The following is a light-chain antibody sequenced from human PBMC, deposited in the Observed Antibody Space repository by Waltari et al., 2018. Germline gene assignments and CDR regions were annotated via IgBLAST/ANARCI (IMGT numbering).Light chain of an antibody. CDR3: QQSYSTPYT. CDR2: ATS. CDR1: QSISSY. Sequence: IQMTQSPSSLSASVGDRVTITCRASQSISSYLNWYQQKPGKAPKVLIYATSSLQSGVPSRFSGSGSGTDLTLTISSLQPEDFATYYCQQSYSTPYTFGQGTKLEIK. V-gene: IGKV1-39*01. J-gene: IGKJ2*01.